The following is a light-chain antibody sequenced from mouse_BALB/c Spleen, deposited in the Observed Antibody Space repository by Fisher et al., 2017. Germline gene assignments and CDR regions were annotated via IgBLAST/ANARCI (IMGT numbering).Light chain of an antibody. CDR2: DTS. V-gene: IGKV4-59*01. J-gene: IGKJ5*01. CDR1: SSVSY. Sequence: IVLTQTTAIMSASPGEKVTITCSASSSVSYMHWYQQKSGTSPKRWIYDTSKLASGVPARFSGSGSGTFYSLTISSMEAEDAATYYCQQWSSYPLTFGAGTKLELK. CDR3: QQWSSYPLT.